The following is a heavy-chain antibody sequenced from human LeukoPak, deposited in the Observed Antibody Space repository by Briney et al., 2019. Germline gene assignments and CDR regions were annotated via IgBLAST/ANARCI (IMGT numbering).Heavy chain of an antibody. CDR3: ARESYCRGGSCYSGRAFDI. CDR2: IKTDGTNT. CDR1: GFNFSSYW. J-gene: IGHJ3*02. V-gene: IGHV3-74*01. D-gene: IGHD2-15*01. Sequence: GGSLRLSCAASGFNFSSYWMHWVRQAPGKGLVWVSRIKTDGTNTYYADSVKGRFTISRDNAKNTLYLQMNSLRAEDSAVYYCARESYCRGGSCYSGRAFDIWGQGTMVTVSS.